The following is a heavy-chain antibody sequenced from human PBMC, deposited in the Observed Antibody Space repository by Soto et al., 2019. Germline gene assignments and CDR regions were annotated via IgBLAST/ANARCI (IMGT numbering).Heavy chain of an antibody. Sequence: QVQLQESGPGLVKPSETLSLTCTVSGGSISSYYWSWIRQPAGKGLEWIGRIYTSGSTNYNPSLKSRVTMSVDTSKNQFALKLSSVTAADTAVYYCARNIVVVVAEPGGFDPWGQGTLVTVSS. CDR3: ARNIVVVVAEPGGFDP. CDR2: IYTSGST. D-gene: IGHD2-15*01. CDR1: GGSISSYY. V-gene: IGHV4-4*07. J-gene: IGHJ5*02.